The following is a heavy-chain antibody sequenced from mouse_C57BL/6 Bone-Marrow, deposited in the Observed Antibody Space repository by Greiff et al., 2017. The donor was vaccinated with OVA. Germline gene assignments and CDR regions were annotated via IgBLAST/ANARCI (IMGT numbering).Heavy chain of an antibody. V-gene: IGHV1-69*01. CDR1: GYTFTSYW. Sequence: QVQLQQPGAELVMPGASVKLSCKASGYTFTSYWMHWVKQRPGQGLEWIGEIDPSDSYTNYNQKFKGKSTLTVDKSSSTAYMQLSSLTSEDSAVYYCARGGPMIYDEAMDYWGQGTSVTVSS. CDR2: IDPSDSYT. J-gene: IGHJ4*01. CDR3: ARGGPMIYDEAMDY. D-gene: IGHD2-4*01.